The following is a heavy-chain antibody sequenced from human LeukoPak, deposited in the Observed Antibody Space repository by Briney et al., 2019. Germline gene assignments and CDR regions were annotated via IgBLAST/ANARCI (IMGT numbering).Heavy chain of an antibody. J-gene: IGHJ4*02. Sequence: SETLSLTCTVSGGSISSGGYYWSWIRQPPGKGLEWIGYIFHSGSTYYNPSLKSRVTISVDTSKNQFSLKLSSVTAADTAVYYCAREDGYNYYYWGQGTLVTVSS. CDR3: AREDGYNYYY. CDR2: IFHSGST. V-gene: IGHV4-30-2*01. CDR1: GGSISSGGYY. D-gene: IGHD5-24*01.